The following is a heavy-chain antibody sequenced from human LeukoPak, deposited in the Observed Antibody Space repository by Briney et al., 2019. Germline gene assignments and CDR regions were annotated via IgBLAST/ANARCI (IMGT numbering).Heavy chain of an antibody. CDR2: IYSGGST. D-gene: IGHD3-22*01. Sequence: GGYLRLSCAASGFTVSSNYMSWVRQAPGKGLEWVSVIYSGGSTYYADSVKGRFTISRDNSKNTLYLQMNSLRAEDTAVYYCARLAYYYDSSGTSDFDYWGQGTLVTVSS. CDR3: ARLAYYYDSSGTSDFDY. V-gene: IGHV3-53*01. CDR1: GFTVSSNY. J-gene: IGHJ4*02.